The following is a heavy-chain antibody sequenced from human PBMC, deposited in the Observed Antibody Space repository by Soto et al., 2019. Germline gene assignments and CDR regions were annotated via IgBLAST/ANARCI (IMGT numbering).Heavy chain of an antibody. CDR3: AKDLASLDYLFQH. J-gene: IGHJ1*01. CDR1: GYTFCSYA. CDR2: ISGSGGST. Sequence: GGSLRLSCAASGYTFCSYAMSWVRQDPGKGLEWVSAISGSGGSTYYADSVKGRFTISRDNSKNTLYLQMNSLRAEDTAVYYCAKDLASLDYLFQHWGQGTLVTVSS. D-gene: IGHD4-17*01. V-gene: IGHV3-23*01.